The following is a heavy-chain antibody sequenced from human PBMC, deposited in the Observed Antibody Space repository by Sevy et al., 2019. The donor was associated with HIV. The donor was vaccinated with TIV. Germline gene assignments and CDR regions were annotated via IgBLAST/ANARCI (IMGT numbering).Heavy chain of an antibody. V-gene: IGHV3-21*01. CDR1: GFTFGTYT. CDR3: VGGNDREY. CDR2: IGRTGSDM. Sequence: GGSLRLSCAASGFTFGTYTMNWVRQAPGKGLEWLSSIGRTGSDMYYGDSLRGRFTISRDNARDSVFLQMDSLRVEDTGVYYCVGGNDREYWGRGTLVTVSS. D-gene: IGHD3-22*01. J-gene: IGHJ4*02.